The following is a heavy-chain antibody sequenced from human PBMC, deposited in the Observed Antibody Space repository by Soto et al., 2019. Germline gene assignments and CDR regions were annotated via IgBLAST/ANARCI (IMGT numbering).Heavy chain of an antibody. CDR3: ASVERTLSTPFSYGMDV. CDR2: IYHTGNT. J-gene: IGHJ6*02. CDR1: GGSINSGGYS. D-gene: IGHD2-2*01. Sequence: QLQLQESGSGLVKPSQTLSLTCTVSGGSINSGGYSWIWIRQPPGKGLEWIGYIYHTGNTFYNPSLQXRXTXSXXQSTNQFSLSLGSVTAADTAMYYCASVERTLSTPFSYGMDVWGQGTTVTVSS. V-gene: IGHV4-30-2*01.